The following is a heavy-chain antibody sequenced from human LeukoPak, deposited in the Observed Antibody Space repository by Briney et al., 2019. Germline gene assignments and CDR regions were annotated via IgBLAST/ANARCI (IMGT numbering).Heavy chain of an antibody. CDR1: GFTFSSYA. D-gene: IGHD3-3*01. CDR2: ISGSGVST. J-gene: IGHJ6*02. V-gene: IGHV3-23*01. CDR3: AKGDYDFWSGYYPRRYYGMDV. Sequence: GGSLRLSCAASGFTFSSYAMSWVRQAPGKGLEWVSAISGSGVSTYYADSVKGRFTISRDNSKNTLYLQMNSLRAEDTAVYYCAKGDYDFWSGYYPRRYYGMDVWGQGTTVTVSS.